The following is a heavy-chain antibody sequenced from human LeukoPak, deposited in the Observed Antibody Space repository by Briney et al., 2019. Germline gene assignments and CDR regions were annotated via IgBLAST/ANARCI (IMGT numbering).Heavy chain of an antibody. V-gene: IGHV4-59*08. CDR1: GGSITDYY. J-gene: IGHJ4*02. CDR2: IYYSGST. CDR3: ARRGFGEAMEY. Sequence: PSETLSLTCTVSGGSITDYYWAWIRQPPGEGLEWIGFIYYSGSTNYNPSLKTRATLSVDTSKNQFSLKLNSVTAADTAVYYCARRGFGEAMEYWGQGTLVAVSS. D-gene: IGHD3-10*01.